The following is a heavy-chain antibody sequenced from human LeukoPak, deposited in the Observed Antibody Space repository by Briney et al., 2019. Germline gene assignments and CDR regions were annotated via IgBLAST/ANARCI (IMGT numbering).Heavy chain of an antibody. CDR3: ARGGAAMVRGVEGDY. J-gene: IGHJ4*02. D-gene: IGHD3-10*01. CDR2: ISYDGSNK. Sequence: GGSLRLSCAASGFTFSSYAMHWVRQAPGKGLDWVAVISYDGSNKYYADSVKGRFTISRDNSKNTLYLQMNSLRAEDTAVYYCARGGAAMVRGVEGDYWGQGTLVTVSS. V-gene: IGHV3-30*04. CDR1: GFTFSSYA.